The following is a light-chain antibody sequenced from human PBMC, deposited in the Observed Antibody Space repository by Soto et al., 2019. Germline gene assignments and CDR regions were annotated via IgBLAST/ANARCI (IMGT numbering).Light chain of an antibody. Sequence: EIVLTQSPGTLSLSPGERATLSCRASRSLSSSYVVWYQQKPGQAPRLLIYAASRKATGIPDRFSGSGSATAYTITISRLEPEDFAVYYCQQQGTFGQGTKLEIK. CDR2: AAS. CDR3: QQQGT. V-gene: IGKV3-20*01. CDR1: RSLSSSY. J-gene: IGKJ2*01.